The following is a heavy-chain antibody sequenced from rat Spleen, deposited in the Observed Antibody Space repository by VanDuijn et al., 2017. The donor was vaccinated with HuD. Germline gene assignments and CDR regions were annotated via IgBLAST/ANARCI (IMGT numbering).Heavy chain of an antibody. V-gene: IGHV5-17*01. CDR1: GFTFSDYA. CDR3: GKDMNYYSTYPFYVMGA. Sequence: EVQLVESGGGLVQPGRSLKLSCAASGFTFSDYAMAWVRQAPKKGLEWVATIFYDGSSTYYPDSVKGRFTISRDNAENTVYLQMNSLRSEDTATYYCGKDMNYYSTYPFYVMGAWGQGASVTVSS. J-gene: IGHJ4*01. CDR2: IFYDGSST. D-gene: IGHD1-2*01.